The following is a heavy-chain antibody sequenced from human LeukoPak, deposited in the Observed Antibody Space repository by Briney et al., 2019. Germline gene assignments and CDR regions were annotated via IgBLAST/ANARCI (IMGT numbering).Heavy chain of an antibody. D-gene: IGHD3-22*01. J-gene: IGHJ1*01. Sequence: PGGSLRLSCAASGFTVSSNYMSWVRQAPGKGLGWVSVIYSGGSTYYSDSVKGRFTISRDNSKNTLYLQMNSLRDEDTAVYYCAREGYYDSSGYYLAEYFQHWGQGTLVTVSS. CDR3: AREGYYDSSGYYLAEYFQH. CDR2: IYSGGST. V-gene: IGHV3-53*01. CDR1: GFTVSSNY.